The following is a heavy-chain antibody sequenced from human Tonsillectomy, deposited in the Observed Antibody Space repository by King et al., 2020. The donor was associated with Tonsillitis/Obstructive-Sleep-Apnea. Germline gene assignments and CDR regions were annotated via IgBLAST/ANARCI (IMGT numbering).Heavy chain of an antibody. CDR1: GGTFSSYA. V-gene: IGHV1-69*12. Sequence: VQLVQSGAEVKKPGSSVKVSCKASGGTFSSYAISWVRQAPGQGLEWMGGIIPIFGTANYAQKFQGRVTITADESTSTAYMELSSLRSEDTAVYYCARDSQYYYFWSGYYNGNYYYYYYMDVWGKGTTVTVSS. CDR3: ARDSQYYYFWSGYYNGNYYYYYYMDV. D-gene: IGHD3-3*01. J-gene: IGHJ6*03. CDR2: IIPIFGTA.